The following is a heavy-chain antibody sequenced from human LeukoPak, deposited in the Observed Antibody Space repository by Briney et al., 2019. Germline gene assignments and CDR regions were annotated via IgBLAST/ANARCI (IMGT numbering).Heavy chain of an antibody. V-gene: IGHV3-21*01. CDR2: INNIATHS. CDR3: ARDPTRYLRYGYFNY. Sequence: PGGSLRLSCAGSGFTFTDSAINWVRQAPGKGLEWVSSINNIATHSYYAASVKGRFSISRDDAKNSVYLQMHSLRAEDTAIYYCARDPTRYLRYGYFNYWGQGAQVTVSS. CDR1: GFTFTDSA. J-gene: IGHJ4*02. D-gene: IGHD4-17*01.